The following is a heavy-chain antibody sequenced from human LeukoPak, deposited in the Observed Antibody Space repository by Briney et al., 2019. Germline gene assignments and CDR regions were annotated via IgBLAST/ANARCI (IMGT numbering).Heavy chain of an antibody. CDR3: ARVRQWLADY. CDR2: ISSSSSYI. D-gene: IGHD6-19*01. Sequence: GGSLRLSCVASGFTFSSYSMNWVRQAPGKELEWVSSISSSSSYIYYADSVKGRFTISRDNAKNSLYLQMNSLRAEDTAVYYCARVRQWLADYWGQGTLVTVSS. CDR1: GFTFSSYS. J-gene: IGHJ4*02. V-gene: IGHV3-21*01.